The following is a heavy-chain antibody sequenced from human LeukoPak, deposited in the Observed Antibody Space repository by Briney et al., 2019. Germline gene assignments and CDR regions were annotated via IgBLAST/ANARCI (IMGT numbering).Heavy chain of an antibody. V-gene: IGHV1-2*02. Sequence: ASVKLSCKASGYTFTDYYMHWVRQAPGQGFEWMGWINPNDGDTNYAQKFQGRVTMTRDNSISTAHMEVSRLRSDDTAVYYCARASFLYCSSSTCLFDYWGQGTLVTVSS. CDR1: GYTFTDYY. CDR2: INPNDGDT. J-gene: IGHJ4*02. CDR3: ARASFLYCSSSTCLFDY. D-gene: IGHD2-2*01.